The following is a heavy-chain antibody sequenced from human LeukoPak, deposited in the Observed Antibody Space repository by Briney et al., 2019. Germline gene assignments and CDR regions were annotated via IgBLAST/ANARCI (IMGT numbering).Heavy chain of an antibody. Sequence: GGSLRLSCAASGFTFSNYAMHWVRQAPGKGLEWVAVISSDGSKKDYADSVKGRFTISRDISKNTLYLQMNSLRAEDTAVYYCVREDIVATISVGYYYYYMDVWGKGTTVTISS. V-gene: IGHV3-30*04. CDR1: GFTFSNYA. J-gene: IGHJ6*03. D-gene: IGHD5-12*01. CDR2: ISSDGSKK. CDR3: VREDIVATISVGYYYYYMDV.